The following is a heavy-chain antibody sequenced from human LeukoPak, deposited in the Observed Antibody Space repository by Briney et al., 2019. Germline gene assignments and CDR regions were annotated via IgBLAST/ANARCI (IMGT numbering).Heavy chain of an antibody. V-gene: IGHV3-33*01. CDR2: IWYGGSNK. J-gene: IGHJ4*02. CDR3: ARDLDFDY. Sequence: WVAVIWYGGSNKYYADSVKGRFTISRDNSKNTLYLQMNSLRAEDTAVYYCARDLDFDYWGQGTLVTVSS.